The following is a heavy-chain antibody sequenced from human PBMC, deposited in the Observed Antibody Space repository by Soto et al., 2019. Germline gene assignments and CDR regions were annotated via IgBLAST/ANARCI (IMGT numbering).Heavy chain of an antibody. J-gene: IGHJ4*02. Sequence: PGGSLRLSCVASGFSFSNYAMHWVRQAPGKGLEYVSAISNNGVSTYYANSVKGRFIISRDNSKNTLYLQMGSLRAEDMAVYYCAREPPCKRCYYEDYWGQGTLVTVSS. V-gene: IGHV3-64*01. CDR3: AREPPCKRCYYEDY. CDR2: ISNNGVST. CDR1: GFSFSNYA. D-gene: IGHD1-26*01.